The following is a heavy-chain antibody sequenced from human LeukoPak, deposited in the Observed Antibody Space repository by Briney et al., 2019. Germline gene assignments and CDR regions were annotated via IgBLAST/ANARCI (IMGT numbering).Heavy chain of an antibody. CDR3: ARLRYFDC. D-gene: IGHD3-10*01. Sequence: STIYYADSVKGRFTISRDNAKNSLYLQMNSLRAEDTAVYYCARLRYFDCWGQGTLVTVSS. CDR2: STI. V-gene: IGHV3-48*03. J-gene: IGHJ4*02.